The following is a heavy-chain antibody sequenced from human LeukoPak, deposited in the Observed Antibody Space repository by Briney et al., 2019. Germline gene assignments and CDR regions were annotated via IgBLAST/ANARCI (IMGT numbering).Heavy chain of an antibody. J-gene: IGHJ4*02. CDR2: INHSGST. D-gene: IGHD1-14*01. CDR3: ARVPEGGVYFDY. CDR1: GGSFSGDY. Sequence: SETLSLTCGVYGGSFSGDYWSWIRQPPGKGLEWIGEINHSGSTNYNPSLKSRVTISVDTSKNQFSLNLSSVTAADTAVYYCARVPEGGVYFDYWGQGTLVTVSS. V-gene: IGHV4-34*01.